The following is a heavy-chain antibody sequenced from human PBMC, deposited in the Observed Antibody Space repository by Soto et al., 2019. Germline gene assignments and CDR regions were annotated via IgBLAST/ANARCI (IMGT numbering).Heavy chain of an antibody. CDR3: ARDLAWKRGKVGRYYYGMDV. J-gene: IGHJ6*02. V-gene: IGHV3-11*06. CDR2: ISTRSTYT. CDR1: GFIFSDYY. D-gene: IGHD1-1*01. Sequence: PXGSLRLSCAASGFIFSDYYMSWVRQTPGKGLEWVSYISTRSTYTNYADSVKGRFTISRDNTKNSLYLQMDSLRVEDTAVYYCARDLAWKRGKVGRYYYGMDVWGQGTTVTVSS.